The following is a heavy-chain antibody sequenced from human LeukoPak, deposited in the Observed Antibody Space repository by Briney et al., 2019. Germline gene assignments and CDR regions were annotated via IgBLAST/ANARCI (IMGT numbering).Heavy chain of an antibody. CDR2: IYYSGST. V-gene: IGHV4-59*01. Sequence: PSETLSLTCTVSGGSISSYYWSWIRQPPGKGLEWIGYIYYSGSTNYNPSLKSRVTILVDTSKKQFSLKLSSVTAADTAVYYCARYYYDRGDYYPPSYHYYYMDVWGKGTTVTVSS. CDR1: GGSISSYY. CDR3: ARYYYDRGDYYPPSYHYYYMDV. J-gene: IGHJ6*03. D-gene: IGHD3-22*01.